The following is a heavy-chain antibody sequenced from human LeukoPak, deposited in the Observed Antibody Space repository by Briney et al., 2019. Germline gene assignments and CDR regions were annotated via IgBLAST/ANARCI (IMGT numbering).Heavy chain of an antibody. V-gene: IGHV1-69*13. D-gene: IGHD6-13*01. Sequence: GASVKVSCKASGGTFSSYAISWVRQAPGQGLEWMGGIIPIFGTANYAQKFQGRVTITADESTSTAYMELSSLRSEDTAVYYCARDAAAAPETPTYNWFDPWGQGTLVTVSS. CDR3: ARDAAAAPETPTYNWFDP. CDR1: GGTFSSYA. J-gene: IGHJ5*02. CDR2: IIPIFGTA.